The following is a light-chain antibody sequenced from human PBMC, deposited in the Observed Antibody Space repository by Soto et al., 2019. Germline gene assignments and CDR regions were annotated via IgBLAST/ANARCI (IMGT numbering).Light chain of an antibody. CDR3: QQLHSYPLT. V-gene: IGKV1-9*01. J-gene: IGKJ4*01. CDR1: QGISTY. CDR2: AAS. Sequence: MQLTQSPSSLSASIGDRVTITCRAGQGISTYLAWYQQKPRKAPKLLIYAASTLQSGVPSRFSGSGSGTDFTLTISSLQPEDFATYYCQQLHSYPLTFGGGTKVEIK.